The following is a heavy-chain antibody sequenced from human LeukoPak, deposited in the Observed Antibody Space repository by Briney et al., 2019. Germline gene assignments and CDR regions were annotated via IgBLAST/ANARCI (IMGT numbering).Heavy chain of an antibody. D-gene: IGHD3-3*01. CDR1: GFTFSSYA. CDR2: ISGSGGST. V-gene: IGHV3-23*01. J-gene: IGHJ4*02. Sequence: GGSLRLSCAASGFTFSSYAMSWVRQAPGKGLEWVSAISGSGGSTYYADSVKGRFTISRDNSKNTLYLQMNSLRAEDTAVYYCASDVLRFLEWPTPYFDYWSQGTLVTVSS. CDR3: ASDVLRFLEWPTPYFDY.